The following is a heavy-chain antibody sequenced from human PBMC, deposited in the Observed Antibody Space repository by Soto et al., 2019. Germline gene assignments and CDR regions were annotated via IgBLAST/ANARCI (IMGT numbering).Heavy chain of an antibody. J-gene: IGHJ5*02. CDR3: ARGDYYAYFDP. D-gene: IGHD3-10*01. CDR1: GGSISSGGYY. Sequence: SETLSLTCTVSGGSISSGGYYWSWIRQHPGKGLEWIWYIYYSGSTYYNPSLKSRVTISVDTSKNQFSLKLSSVTAADTAVYYCARGDYYAYFDPWGQGTLVTVSS. V-gene: IGHV4-31*03. CDR2: IYYSGST.